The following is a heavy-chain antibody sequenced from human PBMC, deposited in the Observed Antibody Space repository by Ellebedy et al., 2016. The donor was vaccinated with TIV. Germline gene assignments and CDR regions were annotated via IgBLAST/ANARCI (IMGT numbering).Heavy chain of an antibody. J-gene: IGHJ4*02. Sequence: GGSLRLXCVASGFSFSYSNMNWVRQAPGKGLEWVANIKQDGSEKYYVDSVKGRFTISRDNAKNSLYLQMNSLRAEDTAVYYCASRGYWGQGTLVTVSS. CDR2: IKQDGSEK. CDR1: GFSFSYSN. CDR3: ASRGY. V-gene: IGHV3-7*01. D-gene: IGHD3-10*01.